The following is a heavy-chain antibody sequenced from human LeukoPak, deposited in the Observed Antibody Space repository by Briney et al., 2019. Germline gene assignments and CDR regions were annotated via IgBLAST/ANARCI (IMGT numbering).Heavy chain of an antibody. CDR1: GYTFTSYG. CDR2: IIPIFGTA. J-gene: IGHJ3*02. D-gene: IGHD3-22*01. Sequence: SVKVSCKASGYTFTSYGISWVRKAPEQGLDWMGGIIPIFGTANYAQKFQGRVTITTDESTSTAYMELSSLRSEDTAVYYCARVLTYYDSSGYYYEAAAFDIWGQGTMVTVSS. CDR3: ARVLTYYDSSGYYYEAAAFDI. V-gene: IGHV1-69*05.